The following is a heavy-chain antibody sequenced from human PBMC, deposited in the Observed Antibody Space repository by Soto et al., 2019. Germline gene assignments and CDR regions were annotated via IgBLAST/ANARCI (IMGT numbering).Heavy chain of an antibody. J-gene: IGHJ5*02. V-gene: IGHV3-49*03. CDR1: GFTFGDYA. Sequence: EVQLVESGGGLVQPGRSLRLSCTASGFTFGDYAMSWFRQAPGKGLEWVGFIRSKAYGGTTEYAASVKGRFIISRDDSKSISYLQMNRLKTEDTAVYYCTRQDGVTRWFDPWGQGTLVTDSA. CDR2: IRSKAYGGTT. CDR3: TRQDGVTRWFDP. D-gene: IGHD3-16*01.